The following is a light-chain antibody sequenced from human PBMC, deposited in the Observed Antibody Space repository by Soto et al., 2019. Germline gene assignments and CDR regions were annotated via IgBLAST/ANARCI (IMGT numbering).Light chain of an antibody. CDR3: QSYDSSNQV. CDR1: SGSIASNY. V-gene: IGLV6-57*04. CDR2: EDN. J-gene: IGLJ2*01. Sequence: NFMLTQPHSVSESPGKTVTISCTRSSGSIASNYVQCYQQRPGSAPTTVIYEDNQRPSGVPDRFSGSIDSSSNSASLTISGQKTEDEADYYCQSYDSSNQVFGGGTKVTVL.